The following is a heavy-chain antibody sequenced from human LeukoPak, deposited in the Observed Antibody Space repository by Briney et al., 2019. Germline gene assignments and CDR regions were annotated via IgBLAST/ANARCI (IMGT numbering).Heavy chain of an antibody. J-gene: IGHJ4*02. Sequence: PSETLSLTCTVSGGSISSGDYYWSWLRQPPGKGLEWFGYIYYSGNTNYNPSLKSRVTISVDRSKNQFSLKLSSVTAADTAVYYCARGLGPGDYDFWGQGTLVTVSS. CDR2: IYYSGNT. V-gene: IGHV4-30-4*01. D-gene: IGHD4-17*01. CDR3: ARGLGPGDYDF. CDR1: GGSISSGDYY.